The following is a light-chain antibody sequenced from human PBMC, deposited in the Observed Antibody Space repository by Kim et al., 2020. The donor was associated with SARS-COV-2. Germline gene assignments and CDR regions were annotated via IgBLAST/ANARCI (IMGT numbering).Light chain of an antibody. V-gene: IGKV1-33*01. Sequence: DIQMTQSPSSLSASVGDRVTITCQASQDIKNYLNWYQQKPGKAPKLLIYDASTLETGVPSRFSGSASGTDFTFTITSLQPEDIATYYCQQYNNLPWTFGQGTKLEI. CDR1: QDIKNY. CDR3: QQYNNLPWT. J-gene: IGKJ1*01. CDR2: DAS.